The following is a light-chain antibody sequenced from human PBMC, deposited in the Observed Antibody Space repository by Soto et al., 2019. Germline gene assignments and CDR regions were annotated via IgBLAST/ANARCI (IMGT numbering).Light chain of an antibody. J-gene: IGKJ5*01. CDR3: QQLNAYPLT. CDR2: DAS. Sequence: EIVLTQSPSTLSLSPGERATLSCRASQSVSSYLAWYQQKPGQAPRLLIYDASNRATGIPARFSGSGSGTDFTLTISNLQPEDFATYYCQQLNAYPLTFGQGTRLEIK. CDR1: QSVSSY. V-gene: IGKV3-11*01.